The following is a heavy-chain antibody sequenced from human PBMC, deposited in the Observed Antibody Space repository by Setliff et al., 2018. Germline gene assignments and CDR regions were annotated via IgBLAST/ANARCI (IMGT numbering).Heavy chain of an antibody. CDR1: GYTFTTYA. Sequence: ASVKVSCKASGYTFTTYAMNWVRQAPGQGLEWMGWINTNTGNPTYAQGFTGRFVFSLDTSVSTANLQVSGLKAEDTAVYYCARANGSHDSSGYYWHYWGPGTLVTVSS. CDR3: ARANGSHDSSGYYWHY. V-gene: IGHV7-4-1*02. CDR2: INTNTGNP. D-gene: IGHD3-22*01. J-gene: IGHJ4*02.